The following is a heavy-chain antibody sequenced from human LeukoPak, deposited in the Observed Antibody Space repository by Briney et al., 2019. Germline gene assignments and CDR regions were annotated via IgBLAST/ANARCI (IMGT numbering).Heavy chain of an antibody. CDR3: ARSDCSSTSCPGDY. J-gene: IGHJ4*02. CDR2: ISAYNGNT. Sequence: ASVKVSCKASGYTFTSYGISWVRQAPGQGLEWMGWISAYNGNTNYAQKLQGRVTMTTDTSTGTAYMELRSLRSDDTAVYYCARSDCSSTSCPGDYWGQGTLVTVSS. CDR1: GYTFTSYG. D-gene: IGHD2-2*01. V-gene: IGHV1-18*01.